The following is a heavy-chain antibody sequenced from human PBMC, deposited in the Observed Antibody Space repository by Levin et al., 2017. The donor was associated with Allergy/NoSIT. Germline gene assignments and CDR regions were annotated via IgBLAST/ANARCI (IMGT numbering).Heavy chain of an antibody. Sequence: QRGESLKISCAASGFTFDDYAMYWVRQAPGKGLEWVSGISWDSGSIGYADSVKGRFTISRDNAKNSLYLQMNSLKPEDTALYYCAKGVAGSGYPHFDYWGQGTLVTVSS. CDR2: ISWDSGSI. D-gene: IGHD3-22*01. V-gene: IGHV3-9*01. CDR3: AKGVAGSGYPHFDY. J-gene: IGHJ4*02. CDR1: GFTFDDYA.